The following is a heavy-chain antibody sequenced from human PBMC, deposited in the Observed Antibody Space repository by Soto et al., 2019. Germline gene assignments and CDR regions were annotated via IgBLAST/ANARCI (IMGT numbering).Heavy chain of an antibody. D-gene: IGHD2-15*01. CDR1: GGSFSGYY. V-gene: IGHV4-34*01. J-gene: IGHJ4*02. CDR2: INHSGST. CDR3: ASINGRWRDFDY. Sequence: SETLSLTCAVYGGSFSGYYWSWIRQPPGKGLEWIGEINHSGSTNYSPSLKSRVTISVDTSKNQFSLKLSSVTAADTAVYYCASINGRWRDFDYWGQGTLVTVSS.